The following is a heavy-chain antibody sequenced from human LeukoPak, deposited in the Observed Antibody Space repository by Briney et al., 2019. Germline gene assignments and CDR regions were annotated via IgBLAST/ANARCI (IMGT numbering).Heavy chain of an antibody. V-gene: IGHV1-46*01. CDR1: GYTFTSYY. D-gene: IGHD4-17*01. Sequence: GASVKVSCKASGYTFTSYYMHWVRQAPGQGLEWMGIINPSGGSTSYAQKFQGRVTMTRDTSTSTVYMELSSLRSEDTAVYYCARDTRDYGDYYYGMDVWGQGTTVTVSS. CDR3: ARDTRDYGDYYYGMDV. J-gene: IGHJ6*02. CDR2: INPSGGST.